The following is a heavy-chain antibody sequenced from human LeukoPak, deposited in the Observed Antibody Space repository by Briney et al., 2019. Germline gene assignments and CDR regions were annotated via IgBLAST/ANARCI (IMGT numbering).Heavy chain of an antibody. CDR2: ISSSSSYI. CDR3: ARANSYGRAYFDY. CDR1: GFTFSSYS. V-gene: IGHV3-21*01. Sequence: GGSLRLSCAASGFTFSSYSMNWVRQAPGKGLEWVSSISSSSSYIYYADSVKGRFTISRDNAKNSLYLQMNSLRAEDTAVYYCARANSYGRAYFDYWGQGTLVTVSS. J-gene: IGHJ4*02. D-gene: IGHD5-18*01.